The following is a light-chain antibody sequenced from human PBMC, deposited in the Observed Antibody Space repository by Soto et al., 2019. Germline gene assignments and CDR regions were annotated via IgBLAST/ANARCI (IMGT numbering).Light chain of an antibody. V-gene: IGKV1-27*01. J-gene: IGKJ1*01. CDR1: QGISNY. Sequence: DIPMTQSPSSLSASVGDRVTITCRASQGISNYLAWYQQKPGKVPKLLIYAASTLQSGVPSRFSGSGSGTDFTLSISSLQPGDVATYYCQKYNSALLAFGQGTKVEIK. CDR2: AAS. CDR3: QKYNSALLA.